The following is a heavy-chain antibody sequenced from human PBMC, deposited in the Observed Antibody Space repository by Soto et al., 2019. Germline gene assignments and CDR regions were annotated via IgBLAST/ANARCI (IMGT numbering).Heavy chain of an antibody. CDR3: ARDGRFLEWLSFYGMDV. D-gene: IGHD3-3*01. CDR2: IYHSGST. Sequence: SETLCLTCAVSGYSISSGYDWGWIRQSPGKGLEWIGSIYHSGSTYYNPSLKSRVTISVDPSKYQFSLKLRSVTAADTATYYCARDGRFLEWLSFYGMDVWGQGTTVTVSS. CDR1: GYSISSGYD. V-gene: IGHV4-38-2*02. J-gene: IGHJ6*02.